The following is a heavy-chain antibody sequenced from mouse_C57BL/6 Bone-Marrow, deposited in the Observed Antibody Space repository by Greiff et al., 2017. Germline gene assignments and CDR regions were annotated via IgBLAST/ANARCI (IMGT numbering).Heavy chain of an antibody. CDR1: GYTFTSYW. CDR2: IYPGSGSP. Sequence: VQLQQPGAELVKPGASVKMSCKASGYTFTSYWITWVKQRPGQGLEWIGDIYPGSGSPNYNEKFKSKATLTVDTSSSTAYMQLSSLTSEDSAVYYCARPITTVVAHYYAMDYWGQGTSVTVSS. V-gene: IGHV1-55*01. J-gene: IGHJ4*01. D-gene: IGHD1-1*01. CDR3: ARPITTVVAHYYAMDY.